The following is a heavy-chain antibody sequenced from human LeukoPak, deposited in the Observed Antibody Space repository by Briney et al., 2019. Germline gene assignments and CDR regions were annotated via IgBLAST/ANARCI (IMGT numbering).Heavy chain of an antibody. V-gene: IGHV3-23*01. CDR1: GITLRNYG. J-gene: IGHJ4*02. D-gene: IGHD3-22*01. CDR3: AKRGVVIRVILVGLHKEAYYFDS. Sequence: GGSLRLSCAVSGITLRNYGMSWVRQAPGKGLEWVAGISDSGGSTNYADSVKGRFTISRENPKNTLYLQMNSLRAEDTAVYFCAKRGVVIRVILVGLHKEAYYFDSWGQGALVTVSS. CDR2: ISDSGGST.